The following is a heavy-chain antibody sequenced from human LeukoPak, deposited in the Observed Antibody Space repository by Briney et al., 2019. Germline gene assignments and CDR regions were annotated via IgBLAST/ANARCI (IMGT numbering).Heavy chain of an antibody. CDR2: ISGSGAST. V-gene: IGHV3-23*01. CDR3: AKDLRPSCSSTSCSYFDY. D-gene: IGHD2-2*01. J-gene: IGHJ4*02. Sequence: PGGTLRLSCAGSRYTFSNYGMSWVRQAPGKGLEWVAAISGSGASTYYADSVKGRFTISRDKSKNTLYLQMNSLRAEDAAVYYCAKDLRPSCSSTSCSYFDYWGQGTLVTVSS. CDR1: RYTFSNYG.